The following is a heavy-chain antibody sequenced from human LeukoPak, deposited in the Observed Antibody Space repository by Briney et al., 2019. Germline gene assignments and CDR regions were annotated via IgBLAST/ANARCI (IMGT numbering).Heavy chain of an antibody. Sequence: ASVKVSCKASSYSFTSYGISWVRQAPGQGLEWMGWISTYNGNTNYAQKLQGRVTMTTDTSTTTAYMELRSLRSDDTAVYYCARDRGSSSWYVGDAFDIWGQGTMVTVSS. CDR2: ISTYNGNT. J-gene: IGHJ3*02. CDR3: ARDRGSSSWYVGDAFDI. D-gene: IGHD6-13*01. V-gene: IGHV1-18*01. CDR1: SYSFTSYG.